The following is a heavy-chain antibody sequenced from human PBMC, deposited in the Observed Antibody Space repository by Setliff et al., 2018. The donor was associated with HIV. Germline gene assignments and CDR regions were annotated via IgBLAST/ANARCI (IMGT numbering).Heavy chain of an antibody. CDR2: ISDSGGKT. D-gene: IGHD5-18*01. V-gene: IGHV3-23*01. Sequence: LSLTCAASGFTFSNAWMSWVRQAPGKGLEWVSGISDSGGKTYYADSVKGRFTISRDNSKNTVYLQMNSLRAEDTAVYYCARDFSPDTGYYFDYWGQGTLVTVSS. CDR3: ARDFSPDTGYYFDY. CDR1: GFTFSNAW. J-gene: IGHJ4*02.